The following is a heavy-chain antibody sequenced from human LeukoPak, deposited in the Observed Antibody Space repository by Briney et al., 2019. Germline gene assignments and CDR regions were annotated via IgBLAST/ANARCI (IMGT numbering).Heavy chain of an antibody. J-gene: IGHJ5*02. Sequence: GGSVRLSCAASVFIFRRYLMSWLRPAPGRGLEGVANIKKDGCEKYYVDSVKGRFTISRDNAKNSLYLQMNSLRAEDTAVYYCARDDCSSISCYHNWFDPWGQGTLVTVSS. CDR2: IKKDGCEK. D-gene: IGHD2-2*01. V-gene: IGHV3-7*01. CDR1: VFIFRRYL. CDR3: ARDDCSSISCYHNWFDP.